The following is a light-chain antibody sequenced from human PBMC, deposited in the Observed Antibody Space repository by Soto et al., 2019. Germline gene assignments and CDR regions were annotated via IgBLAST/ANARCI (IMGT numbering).Light chain of an antibody. CDR1: QSVSSY. Sequence: EIVLTQSPGTLSLSPGERATLSCRASQSVSSYLAWYQRKPGRAPRLLIYGASSRATGIPDRFSGSGSGTDFTLTISRLEPEDFAVYYCQQYGGSPQTFGQGTKVEIK. CDR2: GAS. V-gene: IGKV3-20*01. CDR3: QQYGGSPQT. J-gene: IGKJ1*01.